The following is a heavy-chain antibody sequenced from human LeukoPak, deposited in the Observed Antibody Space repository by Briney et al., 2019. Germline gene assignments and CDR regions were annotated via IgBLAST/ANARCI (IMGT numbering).Heavy chain of an antibody. J-gene: IGHJ4*02. CDR1: GFTFDDYT. D-gene: IGHD5-18*01. CDR3: VKDHGLDSYGFDY. CDR2: ISWDGGST. Sequence: GGSLRLSCAASGFTFDDYTMHWVRQAPGKGLEWVSLISWDGGSTYYADSVKGRFTISRDNSKNSLYLQMSSLRAEDTAVYYCVKDHGLDSYGFDYWGQGTLVTVSS. V-gene: IGHV3-43*01.